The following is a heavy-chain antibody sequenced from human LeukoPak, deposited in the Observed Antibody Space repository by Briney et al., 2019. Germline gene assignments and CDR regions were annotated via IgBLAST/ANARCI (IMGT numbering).Heavy chain of an antibody. CDR1: GGSISSYY. V-gene: IGHV4-59*01. CDR3: ARERTTALDY. CDR2: TYYSGST. J-gene: IGHJ4*02. D-gene: IGHD4-17*01. Sequence: SETLSLTCTVSGGSISSYYWSWIRQPPGKGLEWIGYTYYSGSTNYNPSLKNRVTISVDTSKNQFSLKLSSVTAADTAVYYCARERTTALDYWGQGTLVTVSS.